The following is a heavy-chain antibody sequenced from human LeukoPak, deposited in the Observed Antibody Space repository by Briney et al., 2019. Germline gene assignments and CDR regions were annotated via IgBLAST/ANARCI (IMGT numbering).Heavy chain of an antibody. CDR3: AKATVDTAMDHFDY. Sequence: GGSLRLSCAASGFTFSSYAMSWVRQAPGKGLEWVSGISWNSGSIGYADSVKGRFTISRDNAKNSLYLQMNSLRAEDTALYYCAKATVDTAMDHFDYWGQGTLVTVSS. CDR1: GFTFSSYA. J-gene: IGHJ4*02. CDR2: ISWNSGSI. D-gene: IGHD5-18*01. V-gene: IGHV3-9*01.